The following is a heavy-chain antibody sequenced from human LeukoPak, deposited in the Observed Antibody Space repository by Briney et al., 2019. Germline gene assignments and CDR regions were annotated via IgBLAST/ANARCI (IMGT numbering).Heavy chain of an antibody. V-gene: IGHV3-48*01. CDR1: GFTFSSYS. Sequence: GGSLRLSCAASGFTFSSYSMNWVRQAPGKGLEWVSYISSSSSTIYYANSVKGRFTISRDNAKNSLYLQMNGLRAEDTAVYYCARLIVVVPAATFDYWGQGTLVTVSS. D-gene: IGHD2-2*01. CDR2: ISSSSSTI. CDR3: ARLIVVVPAATFDY. J-gene: IGHJ4*02.